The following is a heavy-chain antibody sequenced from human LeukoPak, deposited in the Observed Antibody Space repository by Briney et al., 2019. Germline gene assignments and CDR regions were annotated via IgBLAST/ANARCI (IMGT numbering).Heavy chain of an antibody. CDR2: IYSGGTT. CDR3: ARRAGGYSHPYDY. D-gene: IGHD4-23*01. CDR1: GFTVSGNY. Sequence: TGGSLRLSCAVSGFTVSGNYMNWVRQAPGKGLEWVSLIYSGGTTYYADSVKGRFTISRDNSKNTLYLQMNSLRAEDTAVYYCARRAGGYSHPYDYWGQGILVTVSS. V-gene: IGHV3-53*01. J-gene: IGHJ4*02.